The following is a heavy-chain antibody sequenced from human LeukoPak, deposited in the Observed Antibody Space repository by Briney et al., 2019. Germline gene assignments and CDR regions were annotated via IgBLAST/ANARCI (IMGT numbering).Heavy chain of an antibody. Sequence: ASVKVSCKASGYTFTGYYMHWVRQAPGQGLEWMGIINPSGGSTSYAQKFQGRVTMTRGMSTSTVYMELSSLRSGDTAVYYCARDGIYCSGGSCYLNWFDPWGQGTLVTVSS. D-gene: IGHD2-15*01. CDR3: ARDGIYCSGGSCYLNWFDP. V-gene: IGHV1-46*01. J-gene: IGHJ5*02. CDR1: GYTFTGYY. CDR2: INPSGGST.